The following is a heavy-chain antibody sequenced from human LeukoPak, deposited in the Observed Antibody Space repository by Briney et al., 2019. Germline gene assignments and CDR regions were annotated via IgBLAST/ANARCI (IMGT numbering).Heavy chain of an antibody. CDR2: ISTSSRYI. CDR3: ARADCSSSTCYLRRSWFDP. V-gene: IGHV3-21*01. CDR1: GFTLSNYD. J-gene: IGHJ5*02. D-gene: IGHD2-2*01. Sequence: PGGSLRLSCAASGFTLSNYDMNWVRQAPGRRLEWVSSISTSSRYIYYKESVRGRFTISRDDAKNSLYLEMNSLRAEDTAVYYCARADCSSSTCYLRRSWFDPWGQGTLVTVSS.